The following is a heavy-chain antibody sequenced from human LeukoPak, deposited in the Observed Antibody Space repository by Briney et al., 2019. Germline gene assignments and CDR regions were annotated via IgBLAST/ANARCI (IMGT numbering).Heavy chain of an antibody. D-gene: IGHD2-21*01. V-gene: IGHV3-66*01. CDR1: GFTVSSNS. CDR2: IYSGGST. CDR3: ARVFASNLLPDY. J-gene: IGHJ4*02. Sequence: QPGGSLRLSCAASGFTVSSNSMSWVRQAPGKGLEWVSVIYSGGSTYYADSVKGRFTISRDNSKNTLYLQMNSLRAEDTAVYYCARVFASNLLPDYWGQGTLVTVSA.